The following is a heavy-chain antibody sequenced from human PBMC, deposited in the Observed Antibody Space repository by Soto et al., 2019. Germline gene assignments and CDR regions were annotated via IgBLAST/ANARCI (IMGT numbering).Heavy chain of an antibody. D-gene: IGHD2-15*01. V-gene: IGHV2-5*01. CDR3: ATARGTCSGGSCYVWDAFDI. J-gene: IGHJ3*02. CDR2: IYWNYDK. Sequence: QITLKESGPTLVKPTQTLTLTCTFSGVSLSTSGVGVGWIRQPPGKALEWLALIYWNYDKRYSPSLKSRLTITKDSSKNQVVLTMTNMYPVDTATYYCATARGTCSGGSCYVWDAFDIWGQGTMVTVSS. CDR1: GVSLSTSGVG.